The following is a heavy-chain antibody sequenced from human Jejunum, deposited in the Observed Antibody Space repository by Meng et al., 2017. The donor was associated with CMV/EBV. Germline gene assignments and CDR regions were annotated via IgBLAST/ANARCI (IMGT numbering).Heavy chain of an antibody. V-gene: IGHV2-5*02. D-gene: IGHD2-2*01. CDR2: IYWDDDK. J-gene: IGHJ5*02. Sequence: EAPGPSLVHPPHTRTLTCSFSGFSPRASGEGVGWIRQPPGKALEWLAVIYWDDDKRYSPSLKSRLTITKDTSKNQVVLTLTNMDPVDTATYYCALFTRSWFDPWGQGTLVTVSS. CDR3: ALFTRSWFDP. CDR1: GFSPRASGEG.